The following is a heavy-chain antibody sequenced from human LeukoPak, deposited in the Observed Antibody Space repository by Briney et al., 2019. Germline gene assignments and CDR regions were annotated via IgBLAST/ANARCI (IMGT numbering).Heavy chain of an antibody. CDR1: GGSLSGYY. CDR2: INHSGST. D-gene: IGHD6-19*01. V-gene: IGHV4-34*01. J-gene: IGHJ4*02. Sequence: SETLSLTCAVYGGSLSGYYWSWIRQPPGKGLEWIGEINHSGSTNYNPSLKSRVTISVDTSKNQFSLKLSSVTAADTAVYYCARHRYSSGWYYYWGQGTLVTVSS. CDR3: ARHRYSSGWYYY.